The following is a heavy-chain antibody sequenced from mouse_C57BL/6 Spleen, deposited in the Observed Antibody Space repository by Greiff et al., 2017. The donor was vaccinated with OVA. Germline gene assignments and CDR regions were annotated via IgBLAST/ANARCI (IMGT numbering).Heavy chain of an antibody. J-gene: IGHJ1*03. CDR2: IYWDDDK. V-gene: IGHV8-12*01. CDR3: ACYYGSNYWYFDV. Sequence: QVTLKECGPGILQSSQTLSLTCSFSGFSLSTSGMGVSWIRQPSGKGLEWLAHIYWDDDKRYNPSLKSRLTISKDTSRNQVFLKITSVDTADTATYYCACYYGSNYWYFDVWGTGTTVTVSS. D-gene: IGHD1-1*01. CDR1: GFSLSTSGMG.